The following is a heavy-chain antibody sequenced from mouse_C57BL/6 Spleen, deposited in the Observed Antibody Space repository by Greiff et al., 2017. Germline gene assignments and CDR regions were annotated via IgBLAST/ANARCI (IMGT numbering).Heavy chain of an antibody. CDR2: INPDNGTT. Sequence: VQLKESGPELVRPGASVKISCNASGYYITDYNMNWVKQSNGQSLEWIGLINPDNGTTGYAQKFKGKATFTVDQSSNTAYLQLNSLTSEDSAVYYCTSGCAMDYWGQGTSVTVSS. J-gene: IGHJ4*01. V-gene: IGHV1-39*01. CDR3: TSGCAMDY. CDR1: GYYITDYN.